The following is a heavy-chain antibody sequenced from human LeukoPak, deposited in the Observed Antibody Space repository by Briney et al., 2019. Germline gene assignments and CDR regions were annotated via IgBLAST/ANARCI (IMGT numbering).Heavy chain of an antibody. Sequence: PGGSLRLSCAASGFTVSSNYMSWVRQAPGKGLEWVSVIYSGGSTYYADSVKGRITISRDNSKNTLYLQMNSPRAEDTAVYYCVRVGALYAFDIWGQGTMVTVSS. CDR1: GFTVSSNY. V-gene: IGHV3-53*01. D-gene: IGHD4/OR15-4a*01. CDR2: IYSGGST. J-gene: IGHJ3*02. CDR3: VRVGALYAFDI.